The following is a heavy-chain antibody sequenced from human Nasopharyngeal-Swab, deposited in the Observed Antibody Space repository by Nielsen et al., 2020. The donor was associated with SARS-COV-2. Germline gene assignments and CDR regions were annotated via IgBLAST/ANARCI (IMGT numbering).Heavy chain of an antibody. CDR2: ISGSGGST. J-gene: IGHJ6*02. D-gene: IGHD6-19*01. CDR3: AKDQQWLVLTGYYYYYGMDV. V-gene: IGHV3-23*01. Sequence: WIRQPPGKGLEWVSAISGSGGSTYYADSVKGRFTISRDNSKNTLYLQMNGLRAEDTAVYYCAKDQQWLVLTGYYYYYGMDVWGQGTTVTVSS.